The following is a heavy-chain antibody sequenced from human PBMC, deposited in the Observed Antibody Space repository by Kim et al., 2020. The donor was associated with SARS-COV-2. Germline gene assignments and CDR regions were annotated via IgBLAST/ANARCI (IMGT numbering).Heavy chain of an antibody. V-gene: IGHV4-34*01. CDR1: GGSFSGYY. CDR2: INHSGST. Sequence: SETLSLTCAVYGGSFSGYYWSWIRQPPGKGLEWIGEINHSGSTNYNPSLKSRVTISVDTTKNQFSLKLSAVTAADTAVYYCARGARYCSSTSCSRCYFDYWGQGTLVTVSS. J-gene: IGHJ4*02. D-gene: IGHD2-2*01. CDR3: ARGARYCSSTSCSRCYFDY.